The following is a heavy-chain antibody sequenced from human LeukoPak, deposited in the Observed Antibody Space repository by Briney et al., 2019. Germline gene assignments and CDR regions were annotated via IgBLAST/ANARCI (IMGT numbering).Heavy chain of an antibody. CDR1: GFSFEDFG. CDR3: ARGTIHFTYFDY. V-gene: IGHV3-21*01. D-gene: IGHD2/OR15-2a*01. J-gene: IGHJ4*02. CDR2: ISSSSSYI. Sequence: GGSLRLSCTASGFSFEDFGMAWVRQAPGKGLEWVSSISSSSSYIYYADSVKGRFTISRDNAKNSLYLQMNSLRAEDTAVYYCARGTIHFTYFDYWGQGTLVTVSS.